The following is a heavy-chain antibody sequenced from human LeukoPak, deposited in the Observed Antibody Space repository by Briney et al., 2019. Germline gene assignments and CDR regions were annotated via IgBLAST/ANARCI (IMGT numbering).Heavy chain of an antibody. CDR2: IYYSGST. CDR3: ARVEAATTNPRFGY. J-gene: IGHJ4*02. CDR1: GGSISSGGYY. V-gene: IGHV4-31*03. D-gene: IGHD5-24*01. Sequence: PSQTLSLTCTVSGGSISSGGYYWSWIRQHPGKGLEWIGYIYYSGSTYYNPSLKSRVTISVDTSKNQFSLTSVTAADTAMYYCARVEAATTNPRFGYWGQGALVTVSS.